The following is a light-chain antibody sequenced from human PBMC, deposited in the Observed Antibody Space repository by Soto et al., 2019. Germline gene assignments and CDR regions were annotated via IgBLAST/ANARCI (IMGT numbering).Light chain of an antibody. CDR2: RNN. CDR1: SSNIGSNY. J-gene: IGLJ2*01. Sequence: QSVLTQPPSASGTPGQRVTISCSGSSSNIGSNYVYWYQQLPGTAPKLLIYRNNQRPSGVPDRFSGSKSGTSASLAISGLRSADEADYYCAAWDDSLLDVVFGGGTQLTVL. CDR3: AAWDDSLLDVV. V-gene: IGLV1-47*01.